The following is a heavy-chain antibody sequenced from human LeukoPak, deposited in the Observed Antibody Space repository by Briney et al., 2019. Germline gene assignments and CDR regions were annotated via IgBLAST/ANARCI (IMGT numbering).Heavy chain of an antibody. CDR3: ARDMVRGVKAYLSWFDP. CDR2: MYVSGST. V-gene: IGHV4-4*07. CDR1: GDSISSYY. D-gene: IGHD3-10*01. J-gene: IGHJ5*02. Sequence: SETLSLTCTVSGDSISSYYWSWIRQPAGKGLEWIGRMYVSGSTNYNPSLKSRVTMSVDTSKNQFSLKMTSVTAADTAFYYCARDMVRGVKAYLSWFDPWGQGTLVTVSS.